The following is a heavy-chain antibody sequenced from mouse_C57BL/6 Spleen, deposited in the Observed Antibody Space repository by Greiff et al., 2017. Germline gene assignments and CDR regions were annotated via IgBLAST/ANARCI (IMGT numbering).Heavy chain of an antibody. CDR2: ISSGGDYI. D-gene: IGHD2-4*01. CDR1: GFTFSSYA. CDR3: TRDRDPYDYPSMDY. Sequence: EVMLVESGEGLVKPGGSLKLSCAASGFTFSSYAMSWVRQTPEKRLEWVAYISSGGDYIYYADTVKGRFTISRDNARNTLYLQMSSLKSEDTAMYYCTRDRDPYDYPSMDYWGQGTSVTVSS. V-gene: IGHV5-9-1*02. J-gene: IGHJ4*01.